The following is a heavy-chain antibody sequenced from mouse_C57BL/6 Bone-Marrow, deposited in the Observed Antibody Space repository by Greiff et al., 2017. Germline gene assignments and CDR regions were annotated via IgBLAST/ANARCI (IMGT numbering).Heavy chain of an antibody. CDR1: GFNIKDYY. D-gene: IGHD1-1*01. CDR3: TTSYYYGSSYDFDY. CDR2: IEPEDGDT. J-gene: IGHJ2*01. Sequence: EVKLMESGAELVRPGASVKLSCTASGFNIKDYYMHWVKQRPEQGLEWIGRIEPEDGDTEYAPKFQGKATMTADTSSNTAYLQLSSLTSEDTAVYYCTTSYYYGSSYDFDYWGQGTTLTVSS. V-gene: IGHV14-1*01.